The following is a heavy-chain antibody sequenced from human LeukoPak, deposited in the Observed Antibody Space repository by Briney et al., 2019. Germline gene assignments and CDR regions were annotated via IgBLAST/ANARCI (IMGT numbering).Heavy chain of an antibody. J-gene: IGHJ3*02. CDR2: ISSSGSTI. Sequence: PGGSLRLSCAASGFTFSSYEMNWVRQAPGKGREWVSYISSSGSTIYYADSVKGRFTISRDNAKNSLYLQMNSLRAEDTAVYYCAREKLPGIAASGVGGVAFDIWGQGTMVTVSS. CDR1: GFTFSSYE. V-gene: IGHV3-48*03. CDR3: AREKLPGIAASGVGGVAFDI. D-gene: IGHD6-13*01.